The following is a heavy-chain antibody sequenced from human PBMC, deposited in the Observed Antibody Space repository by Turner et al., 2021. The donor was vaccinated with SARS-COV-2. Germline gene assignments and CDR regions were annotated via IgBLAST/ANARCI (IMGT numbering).Heavy chain of an antibody. V-gene: IGHV3-53*05. CDR2: ISSGGNT. CDR1: GFTVSSNY. J-gene: IGHJ4*02. D-gene: IGHD3-22*01. Sequence: EVQLVETGGGLIQPGGSLRLSCAASGFTVSSNYMSWVRQAPGKGLEWVSVISSGGNTYYADSVKGRFTISRDNSKNTLYLQMNSLRAEDTAVYYCAREDYYDSSGSLDYWGQGTLVTVSS. CDR3: AREDYYDSSGSLDY.